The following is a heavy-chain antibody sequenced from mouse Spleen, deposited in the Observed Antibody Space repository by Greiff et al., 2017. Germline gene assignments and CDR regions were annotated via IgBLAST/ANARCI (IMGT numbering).Heavy chain of an antibody. V-gene: IGHV1-18*01. D-gene: IGHD2-4*01. J-gene: IGHJ3*01. CDR1: GYTFTDYN. CDR2: INPNNGGT. Sequence: EVQLQQSGPELVKPGASVKIPCKASGYTFTDYNMDWVKQSHGKSLEWIGDINPNNGGTIYNQKFKGKATLTVDKSSSTAYMELRSLTSEDTAVYYCASRIYYDYSAWFAYWGQGTLVTVSA. CDR3: ASRIYYDYSAWFAY.